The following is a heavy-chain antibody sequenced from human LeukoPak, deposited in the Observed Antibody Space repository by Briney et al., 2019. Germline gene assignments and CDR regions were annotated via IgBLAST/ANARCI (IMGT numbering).Heavy chain of an antibody. Sequence: QTGGSLRLSCAASGFTFDDYAMHWVRQAPGKGLEWVSCISWNSGSIGYADSVKGRFTISRDNAKNSLYLQMNSLRAEDTALYYCAKDMWIQLWLGAFDIWGQGTMVTVSS. CDR1: GFTFDDYA. CDR3: AKDMWIQLWLGAFDI. J-gene: IGHJ3*02. D-gene: IGHD5-18*01. V-gene: IGHV3-9*01. CDR2: ISWNSGSI.